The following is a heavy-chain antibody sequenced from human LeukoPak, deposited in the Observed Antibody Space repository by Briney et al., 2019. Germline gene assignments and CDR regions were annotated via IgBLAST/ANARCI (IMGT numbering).Heavy chain of an antibody. V-gene: IGHV4-39*01. CDR1: GGSISSSSYY. CDR3: ARHRTDRSGYYYQQQLGYYFDF. J-gene: IGHJ4*02. CDR2: TNDIGST. Sequence: PSETLSLTCTVSGGSISSSSYYWGWIRQPPGKSLEWIGSTNDIGSTYYNPSLKSRVTISVDTSKNQFSLKLSSVTAADTAVYYCARHRTDRSGYYYQQQLGYYFDFWGQGTLVTVYS. D-gene: IGHD3-22*01.